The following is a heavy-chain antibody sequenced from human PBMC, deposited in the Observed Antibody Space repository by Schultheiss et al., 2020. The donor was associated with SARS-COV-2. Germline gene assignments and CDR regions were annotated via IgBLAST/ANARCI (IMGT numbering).Heavy chain of an antibody. V-gene: IGHV3-74*01. D-gene: IGHD6-13*01. CDR2: INSGGSAT. J-gene: IGHJ4*02. CDR1: GFTFSNYW. CDR3: ARDLLPAAGAPDY. Sequence: GGSLRLSCAASGFTFSNYWMYWVRQGPGKGLEWVSRINSGGSATTYVDSVKGRFTISRDNAKNTLYLQMNSLSAEDTAVYYCARDLLPAAGAPDYWGQGTLVTVSS.